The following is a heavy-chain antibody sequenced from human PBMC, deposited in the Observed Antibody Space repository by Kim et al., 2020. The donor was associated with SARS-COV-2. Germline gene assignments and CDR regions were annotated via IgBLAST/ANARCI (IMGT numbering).Heavy chain of an antibody. Sequence: FAQKFQGRVSMARDTSISTAYMELGGLTSDDTAIYYCARRRGLRGMDVWGQGTTVTVSS. CDR3: ARRRGLRGMDV. V-gene: IGHV1-2*02. J-gene: IGHJ6*02.